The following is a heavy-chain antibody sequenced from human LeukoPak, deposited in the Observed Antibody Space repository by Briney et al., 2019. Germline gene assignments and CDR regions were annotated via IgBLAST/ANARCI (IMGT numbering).Heavy chain of an antibody. CDR3: ARDGSYYDSSGYYTYYFDY. CDR1: GGSISSSSYY. V-gene: IGHV4-39*07. D-gene: IGHD3-22*01. J-gene: IGHJ4*02. Sequence: PETLSLTCTVSGGSISSSSYYWGWIRQPPGKGLEWIGSIYYSGSTYYNPSLKSRVTISVDTPKNQFSLKLSSVTAADTAVYYCARDGSYYDSSGYYTYYFDYWGQGTLVTVSS. CDR2: IYYSGST.